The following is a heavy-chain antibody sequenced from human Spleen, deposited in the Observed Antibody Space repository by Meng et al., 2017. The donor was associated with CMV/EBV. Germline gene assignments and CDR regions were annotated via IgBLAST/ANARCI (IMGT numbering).Heavy chain of an antibody. D-gene: IGHD3-3*01. CDR1: GFTFSSYW. J-gene: IGHJ4*02. V-gene: IGHV3-7*01. Sequence: GESLKISCEASGFTFSSYWMSWVRQAPGKGLEWVANIKQDGSEKYYVDSVKGRFTISRDNAKNSLYLQMNSLRAEDTAVYYCAREYPHLRGPDYWGQGTLVTVSS. CDR3: AREYPHLRGPDY. CDR2: IKQDGSEK.